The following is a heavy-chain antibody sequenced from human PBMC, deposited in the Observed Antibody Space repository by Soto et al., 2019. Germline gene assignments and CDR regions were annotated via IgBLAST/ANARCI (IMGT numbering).Heavy chain of an antibody. D-gene: IGHD5-18*01. Sequence: GSVKVSCKASGYTFTSYGISWVRQAPGQGLEWMGWISAYNGNTNYAQKLQGRVTMTTDTSTSTAYMELRSLRSDDTAVYYCASSLLVGYGLEGESDWGQGTLVTVS. CDR2: ISAYNGNT. CDR1: GYTFTSYG. CDR3: ASSLLVGYGLEGESD. V-gene: IGHV1-18*01. J-gene: IGHJ4*02.